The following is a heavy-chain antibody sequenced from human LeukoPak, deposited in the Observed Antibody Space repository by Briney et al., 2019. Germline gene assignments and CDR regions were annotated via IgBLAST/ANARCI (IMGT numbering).Heavy chain of an antibody. V-gene: IGHV3-30-3*01. J-gene: IGHJ4*02. D-gene: IGHD6-19*01. CDR1: GFTFSSYA. CDR2: ISYGGSNK. CDR3: AREDGDSSGWYDTCFDY. Sequence: GGSLRLSCAASGFTFSSYAMHWVRQAPGKGLEWVAVISYGGSNKYYADSVKGRFTISRDNSKNTLYLQMNSLRAEDTAVYYCAREDGDSSGWYDTCFDYWGQGTLVTVSS.